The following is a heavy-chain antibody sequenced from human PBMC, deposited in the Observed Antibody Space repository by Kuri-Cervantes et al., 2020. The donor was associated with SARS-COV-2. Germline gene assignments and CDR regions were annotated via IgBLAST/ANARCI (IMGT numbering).Heavy chain of an antibody. CDR3: AKDPAGGLNWFDP. J-gene: IGHJ5*02. V-gene: IGHV3-30*18. Sequence: GGSLRLSCAASGFTFSDCALHWVRQAPGKGLEWVAVISYDGSKKYFADSVKGRFTTSRDNSKNTLYLHTNSLRREDTAMYYCAKDPAGGLNWFDPWGQGTLVTVSS. CDR2: ISYDGSKK. CDR1: GFTFSDCA. D-gene: IGHD6-13*01.